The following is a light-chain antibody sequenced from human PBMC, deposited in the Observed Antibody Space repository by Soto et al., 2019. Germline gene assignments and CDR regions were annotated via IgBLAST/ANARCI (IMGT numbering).Light chain of an antibody. Sequence: DIQMTQSPSTLSVSVGDRVTITCRASQSISSYLNWYQQKPGKAPKLLIYAASSLQSGVPSRFSGSGSGTDFTLTISSLQPEDFATYYCQKSYSTPWKFGQGTKVDIK. CDR1: QSISSY. J-gene: IGKJ1*01. CDR3: QKSYSTPWK. CDR2: AAS. V-gene: IGKV1-39*01.